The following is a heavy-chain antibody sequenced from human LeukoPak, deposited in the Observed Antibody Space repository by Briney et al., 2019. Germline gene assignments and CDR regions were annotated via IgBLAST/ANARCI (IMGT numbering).Heavy chain of an antibody. CDR2: ISGSGGST. D-gene: IGHD3-10*01. Sequence: GSLRLSCAASGFTFSSYAMSWVRQAPGKGLEWVSAISGSGGSTNYADSVKGRFTISRDNSKNTLYLQMNSLRAEDTAVYYCAKDGKALLWFGELLELDYWGQGTLVTVSS. J-gene: IGHJ4*02. V-gene: IGHV3-23*01. CDR1: GFTFSSYA. CDR3: AKDGKALLWFGELLELDY.